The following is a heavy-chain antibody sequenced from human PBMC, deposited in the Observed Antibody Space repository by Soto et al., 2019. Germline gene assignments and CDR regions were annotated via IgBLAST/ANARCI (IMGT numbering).Heavy chain of an antibody. CDR1: SGSISSSNW. J-gene: IGHJ6*03. CDR2: IYHSGGT. CDR3: ARGAPDVATGNYYYYYYMDF. Sequence: QVQLQESGPGLVKPSGTLSLTCAVSSGSISSSNWWSWVRQPPGKGLEWIGEIYHSGGTNYNPSLKSRVPISVDKDKNQFSLKLSSVAAADTAVYYCARGAPDVATGNYYYYYYMDFWGKGTTVTVSS. D-gene: IGHD3-10*01. V-gene: IGHV4-4*02.